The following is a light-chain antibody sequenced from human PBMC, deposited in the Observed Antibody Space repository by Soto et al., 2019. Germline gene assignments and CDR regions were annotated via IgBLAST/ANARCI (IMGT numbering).Light chain of an antibody. CDR2: STS. CDR3: QQLNSYPSP. Sequence: DIQLTQSPSFLSASVGDRVTITCRASQGLSRYLAWYQQKPGMDPKLLIYSTSTLQSGVPARFSGSSSGTEFTLRVSSLQSEDFATYYCQQLNSYPSPLGPGTEVDI. CDR1: QGLSRY. J-gene: IGKJ3*01. V-gene: IGKV1-9*01.